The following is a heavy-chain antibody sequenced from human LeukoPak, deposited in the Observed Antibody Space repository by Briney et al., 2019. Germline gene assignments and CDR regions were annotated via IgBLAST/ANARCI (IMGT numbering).Heavy chain of an antibody. D-gene: IGHD4/OR15-4a*01. CDR3: ARDRLRAKTPDY. Sequence: ASVKVSCKASGYTFTSYYMHWVRQAPGQGLEWMGIINPSGGSTSCAQKFQGRVTMTRDTSTSTVYMELSSLRSEDTAVYYCARDRLRAKTPDYWGQGTLVTVSS. CDR1: GYTFTSYY. V-gene: IGHV1-46*01. J-gene: IGHJ4*02. CDR2: INPSGGST.